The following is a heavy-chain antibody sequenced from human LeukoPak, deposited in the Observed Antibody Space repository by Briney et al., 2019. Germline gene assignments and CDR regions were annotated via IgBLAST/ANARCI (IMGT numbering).Heavy chain of an antibody. CDR3: TRDQTPYY. J-gene: IGHJ4*02. V-gene: IGHV3-49*04. CDR2: IRSKVYGGTP. CDR1: GFTFGDYA. Sequence: GGSLRLSCTASGFTFGDYAMTWVRQAPGKGLEWVGFIRSKVYGGTPEYAASVKGRFTISRDDSIGIAYLQMNSLNTEDTAVYYCTRDQTPYYWGQGTLVTVSS.